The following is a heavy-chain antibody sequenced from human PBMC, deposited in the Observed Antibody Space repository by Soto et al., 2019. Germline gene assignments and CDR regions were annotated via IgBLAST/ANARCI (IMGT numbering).Heavy chain of an antibody. J-gene: IGHJ4*02. CDR3: ARDIESGYDLIFDY. CDR2: TYYRSKWYN. CDR1: GDSVSSNSAA. V-gene: IGHV6-1*01. Sequence: KQSQTLSLPCAISGDSVSSNSAAWNWIRQSPSRGLEWLGRTYYRSKWYNDYAVSVKSRITINPDTSKNQFSLQLNSVTPEDTAVYYCARDIESGYDLIFDYWGQGTLVTVSS. D-gene: IGHD5-12*01.